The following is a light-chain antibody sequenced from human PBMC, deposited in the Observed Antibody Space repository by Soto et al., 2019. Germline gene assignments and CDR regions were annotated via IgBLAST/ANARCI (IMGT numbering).Light chain of an antibody. CDR2: GDS. V-gene: IGKV3-11*01. J-gene: IGKJ5*01. Sequence: EVVMTQSPATLSVSPGETATLSCRASQSVGSNLAWYQQKPGQAPRLLIYGDSTRATGIPGRFSGSGSGTDFTLTISGLEPGDFAVYYCQQRSSFGQGTRLEIK. CDR1: QSVGSN. CDR3: QQRSS.